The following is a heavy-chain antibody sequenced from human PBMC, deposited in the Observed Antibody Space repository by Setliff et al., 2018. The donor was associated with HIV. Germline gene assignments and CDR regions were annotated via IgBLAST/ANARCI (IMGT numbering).Heavy chain of an antibody. J-gene: IGHJ4*02. V-gene: IGHV1-3*01. Sequence: ASVKVSCKASGYTLTTYGISWVRQAPGQRLEWLGWINAGNGDTRYSQKFQGRIYITRDTSATTVYMELSRLRSEDTGLYYCARGGPFLPFYFNFWGQGTLVTVSS. D-gene: IGHD3-16*01. CDR3: ARGGPFLPFYFNF. CDR2: INAGNGDT. CDR1: GYTLTTYG.